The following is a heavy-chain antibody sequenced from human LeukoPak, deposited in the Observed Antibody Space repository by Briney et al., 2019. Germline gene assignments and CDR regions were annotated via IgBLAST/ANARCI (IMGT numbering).Heavy chain of an antibody. D-gene: IGHD4-17*01. J-gene: IGHJ3*02. CDR3: ARVPIRLVTTYAFDI. V-gene: IGHV4-59*01. Sequence: SETPSLTCTVSGGSIGSYYWSWIRQPPGKGLEWIGYIYYSGSTNYSPSLKSRVTISVDTSKNQFSLRLSSVTAADTAIYFCARVPIRLVTTYAFDIWGQGTMVTVSS. CDR2: IYYSGST. CDR1: GGSIGSYY.